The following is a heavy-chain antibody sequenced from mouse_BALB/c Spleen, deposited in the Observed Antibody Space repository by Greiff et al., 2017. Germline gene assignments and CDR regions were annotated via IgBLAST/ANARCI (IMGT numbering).Heavy chain of an antibody. CDR3: AYGYAAMDY. V-gene: IGHV14-3*02. J-gene: IGHJ4*01. CDR1: GFNIKDTY. Sequence: VQLKESGAELVKPGASVKLSCTASGFNIKDTYMHWVKQRPEQGLEWIGRIDPANGNTKYDPKFQGKATITADTSSNTAYLQLSSLTSEDTAVYYCAYGYAAMDYWGQGTSVTVSS. CDR2: IDPANGNT. D-gene: IGHD2-2*01.